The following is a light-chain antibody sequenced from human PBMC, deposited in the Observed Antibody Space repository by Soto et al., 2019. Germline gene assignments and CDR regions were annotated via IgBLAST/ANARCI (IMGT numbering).Light chain of an antibody. CDR3: QKYDGVPVT. V-gene: IGKV1-27*01. Sequence: DIQMTQSPSSLSASVGDRVTITCRASQDISNFLAWYQQKAGTVPKLLIYSASTLQSGVPSRFSGSGFGTDFTLTISSLQPEDVATYYCQKYDGVPVTFGPGTRLEIK. CDR1: QDISNF. CDR2: SAS. J-gene: IGKJ5*01.